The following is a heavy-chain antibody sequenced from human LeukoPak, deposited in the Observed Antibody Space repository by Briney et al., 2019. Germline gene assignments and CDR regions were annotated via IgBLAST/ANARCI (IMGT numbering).Heavy chain of an antibody. J-gene: IGHJ5*02. D-gene: IGHD3-10*01. CDR2: IKKDGSEK. CDR3: ARGTGSWWFGTIWGHPGETSTEFDP. Sequence: GGSLRLSCAASGFSFSDYWMSWVRQAPGKGLEWVANIKKDGSEKHYVDSVKGRFTISRDNAKNTLYLQMNSLRAEDTAVYYCARGTGSWWFGTIWGHPGETSTEFDPWGQGTLVTVSS. V-gene: IGHV3-7*04. CDR1: GFSFSDYW.